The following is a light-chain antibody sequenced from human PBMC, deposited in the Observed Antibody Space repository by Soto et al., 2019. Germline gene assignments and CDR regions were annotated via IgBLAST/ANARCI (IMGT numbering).Light chain of an antibody. CDR2: GAS. Sequence: EMVMTQSPATLSVSPGERATLSCRASQSVRNNLAWYQQKHGQAPRILIYGASTRATGIPARFSGSGSGTEFTLTINSLQSEDFAVYYCQQYNNWPPWTFGQGTKVEIK. CDR1: QSVRNN. CDR3: QQYNNWPPWT. J-gene: IGKJ1*01. V-gene: IGKV3-15*01.